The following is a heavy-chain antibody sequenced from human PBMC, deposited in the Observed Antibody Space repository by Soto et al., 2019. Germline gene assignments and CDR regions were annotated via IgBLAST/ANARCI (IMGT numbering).Heavy chain of an antibody. CDR2: INPNSGGT. J-gene: IGHJ6*02. D-gene: IGHD4-17*01. CDR1: GYTFTGYY. V-gene: IGHV1-2*02. Sequence: QVPLVQSGAEVKKPGASVKVSCKASGYTFTGYYMHWVRQAPGQGLEWMGWINPNSGGTNYAQKLQGRVTMTTDTSTSTAYMELRSLRSDDTAVYYCARGEDYGDYFFPYGMDVWGQGTTVTVSS. CDR3: ARGEDYGDYFFPYGMDV.